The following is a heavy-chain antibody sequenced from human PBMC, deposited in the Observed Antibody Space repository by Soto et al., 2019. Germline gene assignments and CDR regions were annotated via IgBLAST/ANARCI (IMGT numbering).Heavy chain of an antibody. CDR2: ISSSSSYI. V-gene: IGHV3-21*01. D-gene: IGHD3-3*01. CDR3: ARGQYYDFWSGPNEDFDY. Sequence: GGSLRLSCAASGFTFSSYSMNWVRQAPGKGLEWVSSISSSSSYIYYADSGKGRFTISRDNAKNSLYLQMNSLRAEDTAVYYCARGQYYDFWSGPNEDFDYWGQGTLVTVSS. J-gene: IGHJ4*02. CDR1: GFTFSSYS.